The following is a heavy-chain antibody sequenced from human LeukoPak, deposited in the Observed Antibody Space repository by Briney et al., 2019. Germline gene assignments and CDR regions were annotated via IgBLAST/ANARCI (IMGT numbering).Heavy chain of an antibody. D-gene: IGHD5-18*01. CDR3: AIGGVDNGYSSWNY. CDR1: GFTFSSHW. CDR2: INSDGSRT. V-gene: IGHV3-74*01. Sequence: GGSLRLSCAASGFTFSSHWMHWVRQAPGKGPVWVSRINSDGSRTTYADSVKGRFTISRDNAKNTLYLRTNNLRAEDTAVYYCAIGGVDNGYSSWNYWGKGTTVTVSS. J-gene: IGHJ6*04.